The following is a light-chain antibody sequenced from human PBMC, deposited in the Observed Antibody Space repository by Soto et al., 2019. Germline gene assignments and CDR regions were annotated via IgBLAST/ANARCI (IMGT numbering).Light chain of an antibody. V-gene: IGKV3-11*01. CDR1: QSVSIH. Sequence: EIALTQSPATLSLSPWERATLSCMASQSVSIHLAWYQQKPGQAPRLLIYDASNRATGIPARFSGSGSGTDFTPTISSLESEDFAVYYCQQRSNWPPITFGQGTRLEIK. J-gene: IGKJ5*01. CDR3: QQRSNWPPIT. CDR2: DAS.